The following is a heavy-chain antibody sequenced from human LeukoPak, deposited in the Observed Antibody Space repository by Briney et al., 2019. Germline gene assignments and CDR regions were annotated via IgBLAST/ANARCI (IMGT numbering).Heavy chain of an antibody. D-gene: IGHD4-17*01. J-gene: IGHJ5*02. CDR3: ARDFRIRLRNNWFDP. V-gene: IGHV1-18*01. CDR1: GYTFTSYG. Sequence: GASVKVSCKASGYTFTSYGISRVRQAPGQGLEWMGWISAYNGNTNYAQKLQGRVTMTTDTSTSTDYMELRRLRSDDTAVYYCARDFRIRLRNNWFDPWGQGTLVTVSS. CDR2: ISAYNGNT.